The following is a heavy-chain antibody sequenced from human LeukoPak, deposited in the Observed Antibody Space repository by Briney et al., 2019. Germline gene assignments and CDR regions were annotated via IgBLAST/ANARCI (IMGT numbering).Heavy chain of an antibody. V-gene: IGHV4-34*01. Sequence: SETLSLTCAVYGGSFSGYYWSWIRQPPGKGLEWIGEINHSGSTNYNPSLKSRVTISVDTSKNQLSLKLSSVTAADTAVYYCARGHSWWYSSGSAVDYWGQGTLVTVSS. CDR3: ARGHSWWYSSGSAVDY. CDR1: GGSFSGYY. CDR2: INHSGST. D-gene: IGHD6-19*01. J-gene: IGHJ4*02.